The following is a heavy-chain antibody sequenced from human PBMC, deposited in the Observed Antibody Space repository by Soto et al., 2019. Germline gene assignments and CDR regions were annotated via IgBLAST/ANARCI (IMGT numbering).Heavy chain of an antibody. J-gene: IGHJ6*03. D-gene: IGHD3-10*01. CDR3: ARYGFYSLDV. Sequence: PSETLSLTCTVSGGSISSYFWSWIRQPPGKGLEWIGYIYYSGSTNYNPSLKSRVTISVDTSKNQFSLKVRTVTAADTAVYYCARYGFYSLDVWGKGTTVTVSS. V-gene: IGHV4-59*08. CDR1: GGSISSYF. CDR2: IYYSGST.